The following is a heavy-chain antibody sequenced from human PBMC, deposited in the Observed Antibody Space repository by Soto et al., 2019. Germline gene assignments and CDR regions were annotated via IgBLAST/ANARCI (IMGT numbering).Heavy chain of an antibody. CDR1: GGSISSYY. D-gene: IGHD2-2*03. Sequence: SETLSLTCTVSGGSISSYYWSWIRQPPGKGLEWIGYIYYSGSTNYNPSLKSRVTISVDTSKNQFSLKLSSVTAADTAVYYCARVTFIDLDIVVVRATTLGDYYYGMDVWGQGTTVTVSS. CDR2: IYYSGST. J-gene: IGHJ6*02. V-gene: IGHV4-59*01. CDR3: ARVTFIDLDIVVVRATTLGDYYYGMDV.